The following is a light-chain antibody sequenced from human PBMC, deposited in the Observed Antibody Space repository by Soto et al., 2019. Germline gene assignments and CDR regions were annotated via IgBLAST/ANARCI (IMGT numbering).Light chain of an antibody. CDR1: QSVSSSY. Sequence: EIVLTQSPGTLSLSPGERSTLSCRASQSVSSSYLACYQQKPGQAPRLLIYGASSRATGIPDRFSGSGSRTDFTLNISRLEPEDFAVYYCQQYGSSPDTFGQGT. CDR2: GAS. J-gene: IGKJ2*01. CDR3: QQYGSSPDT. V-gene: IGKV3-20*01.